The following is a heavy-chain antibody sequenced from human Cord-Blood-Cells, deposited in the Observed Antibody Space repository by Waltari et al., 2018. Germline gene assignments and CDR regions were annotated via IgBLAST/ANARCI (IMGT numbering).Heavy chain of an antibody. D-gene: IGHD3-22*01. V-gene: IGHV3-30*18. CDR3: AKGITMIVVVTPFDY. Sequence: QVQLVESGGGVVQPGRSLRLSCAASGFTFSSYGLHWVRQAPGKGLEWVAVITYAGSNKYYADSVKGRFTISRDNSKNTLYLQMNSLRAEDTAVYYCAKGITMIVVVTPFDYWGQGTLVTVSS. J-gene: IGHJ4*02. CDR1: GFTFSSYG. CDR2: ITYAGSNK.